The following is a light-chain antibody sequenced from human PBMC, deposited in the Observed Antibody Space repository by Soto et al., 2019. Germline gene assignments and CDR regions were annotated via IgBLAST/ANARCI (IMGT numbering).Light chain of an antibody. CDR3: QQYGSSLVV. CDR1: QGISNY. CDR2: AAS. J-gene: IGKJ1*01. Sequence: DIQMTQSPSSLSASVGDRVTITCRASQGISNYLAWYQQKPGEVPKLLIYAASTLHSGVPSRFSGSGSGTDFTLTISRLEPEDFAVYYCQQYGSSLVVFGQGTKWIS. V-gene: IGKV1-27*01.